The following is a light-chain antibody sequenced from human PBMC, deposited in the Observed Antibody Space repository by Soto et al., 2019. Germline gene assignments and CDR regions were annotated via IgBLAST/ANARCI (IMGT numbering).Light chain of an antibody. J-gene: IGKJ4*01. CDR1: QGISNY. Sequence: DIQMTQSPSSLSASVGDRVTITCRASQGISNYLAWYQQIPGKVPKLLISAASTLQTGVPSRFSGSGSGTEFTLTISSLQTEDVATYYCQKYTNVPAFGGGTKVEIK. CDR2: AAS. CDR3: QKYTNVPA. V-gene: IGKV1-27*01.